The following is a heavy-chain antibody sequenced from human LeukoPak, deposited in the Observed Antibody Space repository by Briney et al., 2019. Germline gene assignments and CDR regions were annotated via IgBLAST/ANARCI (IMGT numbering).Heavy chain of an antibody. Sequence: PGGSLRLSCAASGFTFSTYWMHWVRQAPGKGLVWVSRINTDGSSATYADSVRGRFTTSRDNAKNTLYLEMNSLRPEDADVYYCVREGQHYSVGSGFPDYWGQGTLVTVSS. CDR3: VREGQHYSVGSGFPDY. CDR2: INTDGSSA. CDR1: GFTFSTYW. J-gene: IGHJ4*02. V-gene: IGHV3-74*01. D-gene: IGHD3-22*01.